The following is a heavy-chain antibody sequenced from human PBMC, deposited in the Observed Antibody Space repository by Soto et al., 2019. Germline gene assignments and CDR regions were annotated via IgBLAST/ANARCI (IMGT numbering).Heavy chain of an antibody. V-gene: IGHV3-33*01. Sequence: QVKLVESGGGVVQPGRSLRLSCAASGFTFRSHGMHWVRQAPGKGLEWVAVIWYDGSNKYYADSVKGRFTISRDNSKNTLSLPMNSLRAEDTAVYYCAREGYGGESPFDYWGQGTLVTVSS. CDR2: IWYDGSNK. J-gene: IGHJ4*02. CDR3: AREGYGGESPFDY. D-gene: IGHD2-21*01. CDR1: GFTFRSHG.